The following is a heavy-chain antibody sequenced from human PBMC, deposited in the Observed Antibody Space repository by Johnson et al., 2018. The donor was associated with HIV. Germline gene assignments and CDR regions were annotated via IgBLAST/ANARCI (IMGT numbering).Heavy chain of an antibody. CDR1: GFTFDDFG. Sequence: VQLVESGGGVVQPGRSPRLTCAASGFTFDDFGMTWVRHPPGKGLEWVSGISWNSGSIGYADFVKGRFTISRDNAKTTLYLQMNSLRAEDTAVYYCAREVNAFDIWGQGTVVTVSS. J-gene: IGHJ3*02. CDR3: AREVNAFDI. V-gene: IGHV3-20*04. D-gene: IGHD3-22*01. CDR2: ISWNSGSI.